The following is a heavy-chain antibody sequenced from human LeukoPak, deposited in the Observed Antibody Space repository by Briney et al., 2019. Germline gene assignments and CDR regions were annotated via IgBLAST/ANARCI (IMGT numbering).Heavy chain of an antibody. V-gene: IGHV1-69*13. D-gene: IGHD3-16*01. J-gene: IGHJ5*02. CDR3: ARKPPTYNWFDP. CDR2: IIPIFGTA. Sequence: ASVKVSCKASGGTFSSYAISWVRQAPGQGLERMGGIIPIFGTANYAQKFQGRVTITADESTSTAYMELSSLRSEDTAVYYCARKPPTYNWFDPWGQGTPVTVSS. CDR1: GGTFSSYA.